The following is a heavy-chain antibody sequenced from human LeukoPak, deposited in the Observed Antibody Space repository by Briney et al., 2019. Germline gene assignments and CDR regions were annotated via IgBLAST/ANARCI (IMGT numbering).Heavy chain of an antibody. CDR3: ARAWWSDAFDI. D-gene: IGHD2-15*01. CDR1: GFTFSSYS. Sequence: PGGSPRLSCAASGFTFSSYSMNWVRQAPGKGLEWVSSISSSSSYIYYADSVKGRFTISRDNAKNSLYLQMNSLRAEDTAVYYCARAWWSDAFDIWGQGTMVTVSS. V-gene: IGHV3-21*01. J-gene: IGHJ3*02. CDR2: ISSSSSYI.